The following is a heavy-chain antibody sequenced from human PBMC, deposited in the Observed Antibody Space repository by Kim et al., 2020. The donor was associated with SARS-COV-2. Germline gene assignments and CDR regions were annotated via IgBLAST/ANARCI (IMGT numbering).Heavy chain of an antibody. D-gene: IGHD2-2*01. CDR2: VYSRDST. CDR3: GSHSTDLYFQD. J-gene: IGHJ1*01. CDR1: GFSVSTKY. V-gene: IGHV3-53*04. Sequence: GGSLRLSCAASGFSVSTKYMSWVRQAPGKGLEWVAVVYSRDSTFYTDSVKGRFTISRHNSENTLDLQMKSLRPEDTAVYFCGSHSTDLYFQDWGQGTRVIVSS.